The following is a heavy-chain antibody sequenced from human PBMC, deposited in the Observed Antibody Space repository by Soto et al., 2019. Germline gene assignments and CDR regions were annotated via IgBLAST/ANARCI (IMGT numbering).Heavy chain of an antibody. D-gene: IGHD5-18*01. CDR1: GGTFSTYA. Sequence: QVQLVQSGAEVKKPESSVKVSCKAPGGTFSTYAISWVRQAPGQGLEWMGGIIPMFGTANYAQRFQDRVTITADESPNTVCMALSSRRSEDTAVYFCASGIQLWLRRINNGYSGWGQGTLVTVSS. CDR2: IIPMFGTA. CDR3: ASGIQLWLRRINNGYSG. J-gene: IGHJ4*02. V-gene: IGHV1-69*12.